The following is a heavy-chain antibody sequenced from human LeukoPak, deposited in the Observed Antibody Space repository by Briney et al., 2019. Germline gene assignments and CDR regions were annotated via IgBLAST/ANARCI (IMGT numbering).Heavy chain of an antibody. J-gene: IGHJ2*01. D-gene: IGHD3-22*01. Sequence: PGGSLRLSCAASGFTFSNYGAQCVRPAAGQGLEWVAYIQYDGGNNYHEDSVVGRFTISRENSNDTLYLQMNSLTTEDTAVYYCHVYYYDSGGHPSNWYFDLWGRGTLVTVSS. V-gene: IGHV3-30*02. CDR3: HVYYYDSGGHPSNWYFDL. CDR1: GFTFSNYG. CDR2: IQYDGGNN.